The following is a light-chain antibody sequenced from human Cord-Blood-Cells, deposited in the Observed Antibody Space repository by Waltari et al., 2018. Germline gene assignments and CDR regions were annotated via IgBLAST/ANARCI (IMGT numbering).Light chain of an antibody. CDR1: QSVLYSSNNKNY. V-gene: IGKV4-1*01. Sequence: DIVMTQSPDPLAVSLGERATLTCKSSQSVLYSSNNKNYLAWYQQKPGQPPKLLIYWASTRESGVPDRFSGSGSGTDFTLTISSLQAEDVAVYYCQQYYSTPLTFGGGTKVEIK. J-gene: IGKJ4*01. CDR3: QQYYSTPLT. CDR2: WAS.